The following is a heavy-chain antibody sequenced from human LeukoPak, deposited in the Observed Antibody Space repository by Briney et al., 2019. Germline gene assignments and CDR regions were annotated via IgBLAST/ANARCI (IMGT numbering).Heavy chain of an antibody. Sequence: SETLSLTXTVSGGSISSGSYYWSWIRQPAGKGLEWIGRIYTSGSTNYNPSLKSRVTISVDTSKNQFSLKLSSVAAADTAVYYCARSLTIFGVGSWYFDLWGRGTLVTVSS. D-gene: IGHD3-3*01. CDR3: ARSLTIFGVGSWYFDL. V-gene: IGHV4-61*02. CDR1: GGSISSGSYY. CDR2: IYTSGST. J-gene: IGHJ2*01.